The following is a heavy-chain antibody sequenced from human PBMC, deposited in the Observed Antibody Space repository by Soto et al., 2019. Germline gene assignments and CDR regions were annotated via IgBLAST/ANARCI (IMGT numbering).Heavy chain of an antibody. CDR3: ARDGGYCSSTSCPTEYYYYYGMDV. Sequence: ASVKVSCKASGGTFSSYAISWVRQAPGQGLEWMGGIIPIFGTANYAQKFQGRVTITADESTSTAYMELSSLRSEDTAVYYCARDGGYCSSTSCPTEYYYYYGMDVWGQGTTVTVSS. V-gene: IGHV1-69*13. D-gene: IGHD2-2*03. CDR1: GGTFSSYA. CDR2: IIPIFGTA. J-gene: IGHJ6*02.